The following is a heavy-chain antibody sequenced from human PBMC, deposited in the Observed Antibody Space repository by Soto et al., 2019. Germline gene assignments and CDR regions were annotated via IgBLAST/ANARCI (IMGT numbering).Heavy chain of an antibody. CDR2: INPNSGGT. D-gene: IGHD6-19*01. CDR3: ARESGWYSSGWQARRDFDY. J-gene: IGHJ4*02. Sequence: ASVKVSCKASGYTFTGYYMHWVRQAPGQGLEWMGWINPNSGGTNYAQKFQGWVTMTRDTSISTAYMELSRLRSDDTAVYYCARESGWYSSGWQARRDFDYWGQGTLVTVSS. V-gene: IGHV1-2*04. CDR1: GYTFTGYY.